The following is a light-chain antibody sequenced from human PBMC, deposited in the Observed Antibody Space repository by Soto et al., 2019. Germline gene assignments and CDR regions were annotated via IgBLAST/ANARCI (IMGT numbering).Light chain of an antibody. V-gene: IGKV1-5*01. Sequence: DIQMTQSPSTLSASVGDRVTITCRASLTISNRLAWYQQKPGKAPKLLIYGASTLESGAPSRFSGSGSWTDVALTISSLQPDDFATYYCQQYNAYPDTFGQGPKLEIK. CDR2: GAS. CDR3: QQYNAYPDT. CDR1: LTISNR. J-gene: IGKJ2*01.